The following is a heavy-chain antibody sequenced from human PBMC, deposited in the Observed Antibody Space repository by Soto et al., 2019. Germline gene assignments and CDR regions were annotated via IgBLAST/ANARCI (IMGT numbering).Heavy chain of an antibody. J-gene: IGHJ4*02. CDR1: GGSISSSSYY. D-gene: IGHD2-21*02. Sequence: SETLSLTWTVYGGSISSSSYYWGWIRQPPGKGLEWIGSIYYSGSTYYHPSLKSRVTISVDTSKNQFSLKLSSVTAADRAVYYCARRHGLDIDGYYWGQGILVTVSS. V-gene: IGHV4-39*01. CDR3: ARRHGLDIDGYY. CDR2: IYYSGST.